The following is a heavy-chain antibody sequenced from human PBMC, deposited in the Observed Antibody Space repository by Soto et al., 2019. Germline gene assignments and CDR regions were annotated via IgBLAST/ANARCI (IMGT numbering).Heavy chain of an antibody. V-gene: IGHV1-3*05. J-gene: IGHJ4*02. Sequence: QVQLVQSGAEEKKRGASVKVACKASGYTFTSYDMHWVRQAPGQRREWMGWISAGNGNTKYSQKFQGRVIITRDTSATAADMELLSLRSEDTAVYYYTRDKITGILDYWGQGTLVTVSS. CDR1: GYTFTSYD. CDR3: TRDKITGILDY. CDR2: ISAGNGNT. D-gene: IGHD1-20*01.